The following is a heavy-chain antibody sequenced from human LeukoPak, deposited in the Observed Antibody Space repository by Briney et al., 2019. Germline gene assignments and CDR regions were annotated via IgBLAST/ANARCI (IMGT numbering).Heavy chain of an antibody. CDR1: GFTFSSYN. D-gene: IGHD6-13*01. CDR2: VTSSSSYV. J-gene: IGHJ4*02. CDR3: AKDKARGSQVGPRITAPGTFDY. V-gene: IGHV3-21*06. Sequence: GGSLRLSCEASGFTFSSYNMNWVRQAPGKRLEWVSSVTSSSSYVFYADSVKGRFTISRDNAKNSLYLQMNSLTAEDTAVYYCAKDKARGSQVGPRITAPGTFDYWGQGTLVTVSS.